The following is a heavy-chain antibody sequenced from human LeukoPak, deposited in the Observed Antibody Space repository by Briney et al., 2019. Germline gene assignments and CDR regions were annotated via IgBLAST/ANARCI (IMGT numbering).Heavy chain of an antibody. V-gene: IGHV4-59*08. CDR3: ARSISGSGSYRDL. D-gene: IGHD3-10*01. Sequence: PSETLSLTCSVSRGSITSHYWSWIRQSPGKGLEWIGYLYYNGRNNYNPSLKSRVTISVSTSRNQFSLKLTSVTAADTAVYYCARSISGSGSYRDLWGQGTLVTVSS. CDR2: LYYNGRN. CDR1: RGSITSHY. J-gene: IGHJ5*02.